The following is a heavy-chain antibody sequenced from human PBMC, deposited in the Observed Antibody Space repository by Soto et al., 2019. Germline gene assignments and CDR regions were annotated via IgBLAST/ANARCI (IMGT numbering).Heavy chain of an antibody. V-gene: IGHV6-1*01. D-gene: IGHD6-19*01. J-gene: IGHJ4*02. CDR1: GDSVSSNSAS. Sequence: SQTLSLTCPISGDSVSSNSASWYWIRQSPSRGFEWLGRTYYRSKWYNDYAVSVKSRITINPDTSRNQFSLQLNSVTPDDTAVYYWTRESMSGWSDFWGQGTLVTVSS. CDR2: TYYRSKWYN. CDR3: TRESMSGWSDF.